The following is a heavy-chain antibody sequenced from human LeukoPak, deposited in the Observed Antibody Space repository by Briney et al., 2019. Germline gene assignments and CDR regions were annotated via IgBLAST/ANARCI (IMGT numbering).Heavy chain of an antibody. CDR2: IRQDESEK. J-gene: IGHJ4*02. V-gene: IGHV3-7*01. CDR1: GFTFSSYW. Sequence: PGGSLRLSCAASGFTFSSYWMSWVRQAPGKGLEWVANIRQDESEKYYVDSVKGRFTISRDNAKNSLYLQMNTLGAEDTAVYYCASGFPSYYYDSSAYPAFDFWGQGTLVTVSS. CDR3: ASGFPSYYYDSSAYPAFDF. D-gene: IGHD3-22*01.